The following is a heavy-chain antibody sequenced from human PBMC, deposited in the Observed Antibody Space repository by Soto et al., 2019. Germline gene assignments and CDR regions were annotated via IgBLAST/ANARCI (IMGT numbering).Heavy chain of an antibody. V-gene: IGHV3-7*01. CDR3: ANEPDIVGPDY. D-gene: IGHD2-15*01. CDR1: GFTFSSYW. Sequence: GGSLRLSCAASGFTFSSYWMSWVRQAPGKGLEWVANIKQDGSEKYYVDSVKGRFTISRDNAKNSLYLQMSSLRAEDTAVYYCANEPDIVGPDYWGQGTLVTVSS. J-gene: IGHJ4*02. CDR2: IKQDGSEK.